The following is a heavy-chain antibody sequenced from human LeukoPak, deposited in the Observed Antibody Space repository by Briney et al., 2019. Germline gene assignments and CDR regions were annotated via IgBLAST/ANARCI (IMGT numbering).Heavy chain of an antibody. D-gene: IGHD2-15*01. V-gene: IGHV3-23*01. J-gene: IGHJ3*02. CDR3: ANWRLKDMDAFDI. Sequence: GGSLRLSCAASGFTFSSYAMSWVRQAPGKGLEWVSAISGSGGSTYYADSVKGRFTISRDNSKNTLYLQMNSLRAEDTAVYYCANWRLKDMDAFDIWGQGTMVTVSS. CDR2: ISGSGGST. CDR1: GFTFSSYA.